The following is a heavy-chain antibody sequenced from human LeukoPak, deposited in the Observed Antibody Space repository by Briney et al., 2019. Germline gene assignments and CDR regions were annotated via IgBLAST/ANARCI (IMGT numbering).Heavy chain of an antibody. Sequence: SETLSLTCAVYGGSFSGYYWSWIRQPPGKGLEWIGEINHSGSTNYNSSLKSRVTISVDTSKNQFSLKLSSVTAADTAVYYCAPRPDIAATGPGWFDPWGQGTLVTVSS. CDR1: GGSFSGYY. CDR3: APRPDIAATGPGWFDP. D-gene: IGHD6-13*01. J-gene: IGHJ5*02. V-gene: IGHV4-34*01. CDR2: INHSGST.